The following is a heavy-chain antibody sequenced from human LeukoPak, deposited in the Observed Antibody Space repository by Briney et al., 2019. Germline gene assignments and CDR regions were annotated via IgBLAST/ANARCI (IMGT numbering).Heavy chain of an antibody. J-gene: IGHJ3*02. V-gene: IGHV5-51*01. D-gene: IGHD1-26*01. CDR1: GYSFTSYW. Sequence: LGESLKISCKGSGYSFTSYWIGWVRQMPGKGLEWMGIIYPGDSDTRYSPSFQGQVTISADKSISTAYLQWSSLKASDTAMYYCATTPVGDTGYDVFDIWGQGTMVTVSS. CDR3: ATTPVGDTGYDVFDI. CDR2: IYPGDSDT.